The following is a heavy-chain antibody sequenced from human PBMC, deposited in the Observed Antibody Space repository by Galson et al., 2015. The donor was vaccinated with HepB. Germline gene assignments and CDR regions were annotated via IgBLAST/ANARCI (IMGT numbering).Heavy chain of an antibody. V-gene: IGHV3-21*01. CDR2: ISPSSSYI. J-gene: IGHJ4*02. CDR1: GFSFSSYT. Sequence: SLRLSCAASGFSFSSYTMNWVRQAPGEGLEWVSSISPSSSYIYYADSVKGRFTISRDNAKNSLYLQMKSLRAEDTAVYYCARSLAAGGTRFDYWGQGTLVAVSS. CDR3: ARSLAAGGTRFDY. D-gene: IGHD6-13*01.